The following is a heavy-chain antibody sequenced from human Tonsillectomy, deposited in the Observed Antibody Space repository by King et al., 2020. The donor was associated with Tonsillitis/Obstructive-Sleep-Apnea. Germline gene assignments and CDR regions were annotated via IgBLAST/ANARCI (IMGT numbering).Heavy chain of an antibody. CDR1: RYSFTTYW. V-gene: IGHV5-51*03. CDR3: ARLALTAAGSFDY. CDR2: IYPGDSDT. D-gene: IGHD6-13*01. J-gene: IGHJ4*02. Sequence: GQLVQSGAEVKKPGESLKISCKGSRYSFTTYWIGWVRQMPGKGLEWVGIIYPGDSDTRYSPSFQGQVTISADKSISTAYLQRSSLKASDTAMYYCARLALTAAGSFDYWGQGTLVTVSS.